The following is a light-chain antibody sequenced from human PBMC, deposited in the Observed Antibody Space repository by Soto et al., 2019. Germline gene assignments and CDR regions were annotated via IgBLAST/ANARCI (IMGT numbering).Light chain of an antibody. CDR2: EVT. Sequence: QSALTQPASVSGSPGQSITISCIGTSSDIGPYNYVSWYQQHPDNAPKLILYEVTNRPSGASDRFSGSKSGNAAFLTISGLQAEDEADYYCSSYSSSATPYVFGTGTKVTV. CDR3: SSYSSSATPYV. J-gene: IGLJ1*01. CDR1: SSDIGPYNY. V-gene: IGLV2-14*01.